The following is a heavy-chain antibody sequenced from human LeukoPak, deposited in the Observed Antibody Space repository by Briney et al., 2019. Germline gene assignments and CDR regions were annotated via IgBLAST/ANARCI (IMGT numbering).Heavy chain of an antibody. CDR2: IKQDGSEK. Sequence: GGSLRLSCAASGFTFSSYWMSWVRQAPGKGLEWVANIKQDGSEKYYVDSVKGRFTISRDNAKNSLYLQMNSLRAEDTAVYYCARRLRDIVVVPAAIPQYAFDIWGQGTMVTVSS. CDR1: GFTFSSYW. CDR3: ARRLRDIVVVPAAIPQYAFDI. D-gene: IGHD2-2*01. J-gene: IGHJ3*02. V-gene: IGHV3-7*01.